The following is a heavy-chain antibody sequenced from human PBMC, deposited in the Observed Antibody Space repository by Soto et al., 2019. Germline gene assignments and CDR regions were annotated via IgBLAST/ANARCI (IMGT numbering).Heavy chain of an antibody. CDR1: EFTFSSYA. D-gene: IGHD5-12*01. CDR2: ISYDGSNK. V-gene: IGHV3-30-3*01. Sequence: QVQLVESGGGVVQPGRSLRLSCAASEFTFSSYAMHWVRQAPGKGLEWVAVISYDGSNKYYADSVKGRFTISRDNSKNTLYLQMNSLRAEDTAVYYCARDGGVATIMFGFDPWGQGTLVTVSS. CDR3: ARDGGVATIMFGFDP. J-gene: IGHJ5*02.